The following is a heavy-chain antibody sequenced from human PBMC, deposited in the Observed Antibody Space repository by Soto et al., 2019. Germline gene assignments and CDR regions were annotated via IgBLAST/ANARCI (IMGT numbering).Heavy chain of an antibody. Sequence: GGSLRLSCAASGFTFSSYGMHWVRQAPGKGLEWVAVIWYDGSNKYYADSVKGRFTISRDNSKNTLYLQMNSLRAEDTAVYYCARAKSSSWRELCDYWGQGTLVTVSS. J-gene: IGHJ4*02. CDR1: GFTFSSYG. V-gene: IGHV3-33*01. D-gene: IGHD6-13*01. CDR3: ARAKSSSWRELCDY. CDR2: IWYDGSNK.